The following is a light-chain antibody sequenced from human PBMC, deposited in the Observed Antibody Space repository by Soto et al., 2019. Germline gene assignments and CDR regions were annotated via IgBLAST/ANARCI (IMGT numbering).Light chain of an antibody. J-gene: IGLJ2*01. Sequence: NFMLTQPHSVSESPGKTVTISCTRSSGSIASNYVQWYQQRPGSAPTTVIYEDNQRPSGVPDRFSGSIDSSSNSASLTISGLKTDDEADYYCQSYDSSNQDVVFGGGTKLTVL. CDR3: QSYDSSNQDVV. CDR2: EDN. V-gene: IGLV6-57*04. CDR1: SGSIASNY.